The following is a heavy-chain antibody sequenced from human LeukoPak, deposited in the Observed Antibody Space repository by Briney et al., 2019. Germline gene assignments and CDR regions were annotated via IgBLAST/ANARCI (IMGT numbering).Heavy chain of an antibody. CDR2: IYYSGST. V-gene: IGHV4-59*01. J-gene: IGHJ5*02. D-gene: IGHD3-10*01. CDR3: ARSRFTMVRGVTANWFDP. Sequence: SETLSLTCTVSGGSISSYYWSWIRQPPGKGLEWIGYIYYSGSTNYNPSLKSRVTISVDTSKNQFSLKLSSVTAADTAVYYCARSRFTMVRGVTANWFDPWGQGTLVTVSS. CDR1: GGSISSYY.